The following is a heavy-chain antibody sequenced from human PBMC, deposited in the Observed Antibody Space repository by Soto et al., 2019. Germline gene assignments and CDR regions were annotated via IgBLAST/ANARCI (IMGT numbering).Heavy chain of an antibody. D-gene: IGHD6-13*01. CDR1: GFTFSSYG. J-gene: IGHJ4*02. Sequence: GGSLRLSCAASGFTFSSYGMHWVRQAPGKGLEWVAVIWYDGSNKYYADSVKGRFTISRDNSKNTLYLQMNSLRAEDTAVYYCARRSAARTPYFDYWGQGTLVTVSS. V-gene: IGHV3-33*01. CDR3: ARRSAARTPYFDY. CDR2: IWYDGSNK.